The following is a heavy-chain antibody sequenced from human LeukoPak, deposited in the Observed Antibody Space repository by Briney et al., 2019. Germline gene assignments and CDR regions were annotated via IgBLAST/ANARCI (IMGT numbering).Heavy chain of an antibody. V-gene: IGHV3-74*01. CDR3: AKDVRVGATSAYAFDI. Sequence: GGSLRLSCAASGFTFSNYWMHWVPQAPGKGLVWVSRINSDGSSTNYADSVKGRFTISRDNAKNTLYLQMNSLRAEDTAVYYCAKDVRVGATSAYAFDIWGQGTMVTVSS. J-gene: IGHJ3*02. CDR1: GFTFSNYW. D-gene: IGHD1-26*01. CDR2: INSDGSST.